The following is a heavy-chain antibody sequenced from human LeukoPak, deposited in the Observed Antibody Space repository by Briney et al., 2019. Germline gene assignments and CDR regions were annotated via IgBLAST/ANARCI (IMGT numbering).Heavy chain of an antibody. V-gene: IGHV4-39*01. J-gene: IGHJ4*02. CDR3: ARHPYHYYDSSGYARFDY. CDR1: GGSISSTSYY. Sequence: KPSETLSLTCTASGGSISSTSYYWGWIRQPPGKGLEWIGSIYYSGSTYYNPSLKSRVTISVDTSKNQFSLKLSSVTAADTAVYYCARHPYHYYDSSGYARFDYWGQGTLVTVSS. D-gene: IGHD3-22*01. CDR2: IYYSGST.